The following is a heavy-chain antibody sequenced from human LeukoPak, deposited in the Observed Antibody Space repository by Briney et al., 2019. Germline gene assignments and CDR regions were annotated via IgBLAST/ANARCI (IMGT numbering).Heavy chain of an antibody. CDR3: ARGYRSAGTCYEFDY. CDR2: INPNNGGT. V-gene: IGHV1-2*02. Sequence: GASVKVSCKASGYTFTGYYLHWVRQAPGQGLEWMGWINPNNGGTNYAQKFHGRVTMTRDTSISTAYMELSRLISDDTAVYYCARGYRSAGTCYEFDYWGQGTLVTVSS. J-gene: IGHJ4*02. D-gene: IGHD2-15*01. CDR1: GYTFTGYY.